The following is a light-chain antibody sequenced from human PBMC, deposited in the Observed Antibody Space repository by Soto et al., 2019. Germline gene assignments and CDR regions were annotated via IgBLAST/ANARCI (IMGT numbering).Light chain of an antibody. Sequence: IQMTQSPASVSASVGDSVILTCRPSQRISSWLAWYHQRPGKSPKLLIYATSTLETGVPSRFSGSGSGRDFTLTISSLQPEDLGTYYCQEANSVPWTFGQGTKVEVK. CDR3: QEANSVPWT. J-gene: IGKJ1*01. CDR1: QRISSW. V-gene: IGKV1-12*01. CDR2: ATS.